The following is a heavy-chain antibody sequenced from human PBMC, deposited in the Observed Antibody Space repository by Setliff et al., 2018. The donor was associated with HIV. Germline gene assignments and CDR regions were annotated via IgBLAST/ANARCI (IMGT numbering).Heavy chain of an antibody. CDR2: IYYNGNT. V-gene: IGHV4-39*01. D-gene: IGHD5-18*01. J-gene: IGHJ3*02. CDR1: GGSISSTTYW. CDR3: AKRPGYGYPFHI. Sequence: SETLSLTCTVPGGSISSTTYWWGWIRQPPGKGLEWIGTIYYNGNTFYDPSLKSRVTISIDMSKNQFSLKLTSVAAADTAVYYCAKRPGYGYPFHIWGQGTMVTVS.